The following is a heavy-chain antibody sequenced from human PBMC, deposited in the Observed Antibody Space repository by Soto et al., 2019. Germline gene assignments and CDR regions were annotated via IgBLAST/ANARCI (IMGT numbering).Heavy chain of an antibody. CDR1: GFTVSSNY. J-gene: IGHJ3*02. CDR2: IYSGGNT. Sequence: SLTLSCAVSGFTVSSNYMSWVRQPPGKGLAWVTIIYSGGNTYYADSVKGRFTISRDNSKNTLYLQMNSLRAEDTAVYYCARDHDYGDLHPSGKGDAFDIWGQGTMVTVSS. D-gene: IGHD4-17*01. V-gene: IGHV3-66*01. CDR3: ARDHDYGDLHPSGKGDAFDI.